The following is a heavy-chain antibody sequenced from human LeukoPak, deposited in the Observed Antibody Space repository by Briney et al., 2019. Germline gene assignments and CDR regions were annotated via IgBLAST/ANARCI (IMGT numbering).Heavy chain of an antibody. Sequence: PSETLSLTCAVYGGSFSGYYWSWIRQPPGKGLEWIGEINHSGSTNYNPSLKSRVTISVDTSKNQFSLKLSSVTAADTAVYYCARARRGYAFDIWGRGTMVTVSS. CDR2: INHSGST. CDR3: ARARRGYAFDI. V-gene: IGHV4-34*01. J-gene: IGHJ3*02. CDR1: GGSFSGYY. D-gene: IGHD3-10*01.